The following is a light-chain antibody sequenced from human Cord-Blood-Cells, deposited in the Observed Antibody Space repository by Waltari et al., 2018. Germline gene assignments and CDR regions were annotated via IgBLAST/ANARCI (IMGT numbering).Light chain of an antibody. CDR1: QSVSSSY. J-gene: IGKJ2*01. CDR3: QQYGSSPET. V-gene: IGKV3-20*01. CDR2: GAS. Sequence: DIVLTQSPGTLSLSPGDRATLSCRASQSVSSSYLAWYQQKPGQAPRLLISGASSRATGIPDRFSGSGSGTDFTLTISRLEPEDFAVYYCQQYGSSPETFGQGTKLEIK.